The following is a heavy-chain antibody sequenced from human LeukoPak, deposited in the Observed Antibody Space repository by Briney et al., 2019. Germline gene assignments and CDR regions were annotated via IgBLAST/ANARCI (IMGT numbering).Heavy chain of an antibody. CDR1: GFTVSSNY. Sequence: PGGSLRLSCAASGFTVSSNYMSWVRQAPGKGLEWVAKIKPDGSEKDHVDSVKGRFTISRDNAKNSLYLQMNSLRAEDTALYHCARDSEGFDYWGQGTLVTVSS. CDR2: IKPDGSEK. V-gene: IGHV3-7*03. CDR3: ARDSEGFDY. J-gene: IGHJ4*02.